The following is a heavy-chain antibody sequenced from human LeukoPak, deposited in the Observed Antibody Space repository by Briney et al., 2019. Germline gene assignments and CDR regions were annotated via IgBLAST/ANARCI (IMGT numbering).Heavy chain of an antibody. J-gene: IGHJ4*02. CDR3: VRLRRNSDTSGFYYYYDY. CDR1: GYTFSSYS. CDR2: INVRSNNI. V-gene: IGHV3-21*01. Sequence: GRSLRLSCAASGYTFSSYSINWVRQAPGKGLEWVSSINVRSNNIYYADSVRGRFSISRDDARDSLYLQMNSLRAEDTAVYYCVRLRRNSDTSGFYYYYDYWGQGTLVTVS. D-gene: IGHD3-22*01.